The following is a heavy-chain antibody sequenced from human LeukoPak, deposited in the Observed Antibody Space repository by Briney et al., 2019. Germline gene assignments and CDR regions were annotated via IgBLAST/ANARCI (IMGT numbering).Heavy chain of an antibody. CDR2: ISAYNGNT. Sequence: ASVKVSCKASGYTFTSYGISWVRQAPGQGLEWMGWISAYNGNTNYAQKLQGRVTMTTDTSTSTAYMELRSLRSDDTAVYYCARPVDCSSNRCHAFDIWGQGTMVTVSS. V-gene: IGHV1-18*01. CDR1: GYTFTSYG. J-gene: IGHJ3*02. CDR3: ARPVDCSSNRCHAFDI. D-gene: IGHD2-2*01.